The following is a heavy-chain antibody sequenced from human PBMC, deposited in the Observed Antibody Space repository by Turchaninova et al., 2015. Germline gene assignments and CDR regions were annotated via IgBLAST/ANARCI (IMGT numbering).Heavy chain of an antibody. J-gene: IGHJ4*02. CDR3: ARYNYDSSGYYTSLDY. CDR2: ISYSGST. CDR1: GGSISSGGYY. V-gene: IGHV4-31*03. Sequence: QVQLQESGPGLVKPSQTLSLTCTVSGGSISSGGYYWRWIRQHPGKGLEWIDSISYSGSTYYSPSLKSRLSISGDTPKNHFSLNLSSLTAADTAIYYCARYNYDSSGYYTSLDYWGQGTLVTVSS. D-gene: IGHD3-22*01.